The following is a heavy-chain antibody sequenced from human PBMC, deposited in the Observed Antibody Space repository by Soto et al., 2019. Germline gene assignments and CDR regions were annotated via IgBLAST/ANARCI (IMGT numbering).Heavy chain of an antibody. Sequence: ASVKVSCKASGYSFTSYDIKWVRQAPGQGLEWMGWMNPHSGDTGFAQKFQGRLIMTRDTSTNTAYMELSSLRSEDTAVYYCARDSGVLATPHDMWGQGAQVTVSS. CDR2: MNPHSGDT. CDR1: GYSFTSYD. V-gene: IGHV1-8*01. D-gene: IGHD3-10*01. J-gene: IGHJ4*02. CDR3: ARDSGVLATPHDM.